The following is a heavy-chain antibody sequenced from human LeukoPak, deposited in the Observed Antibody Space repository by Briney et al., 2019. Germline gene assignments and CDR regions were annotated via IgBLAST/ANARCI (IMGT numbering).Heavy chain of an antibody. J-gene: IGHJ4*02. Sequence: PGGSLRLSCAASGFTFSSYAMSWVRQAPGKGLEWLSAISESGAGTYYADSVKGRFTVSRDKSKNTLYLQMNSLRAEDTAVYYCARDLNYDYVWGSYRFSVDWGQGTLVTVSS. D-gene: IGHD3-16*02. CDR3: ARDLNYDYVWGSYRFSVD. V-gene: IGHV3-23*01. CDR1: GFTFSSYA. CDR2: ISESGAGT.